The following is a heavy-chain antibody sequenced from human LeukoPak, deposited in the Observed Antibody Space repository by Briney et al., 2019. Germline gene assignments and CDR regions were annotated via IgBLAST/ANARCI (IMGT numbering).Heavy chain of an antibody. D-gene: IGHD1-1*01. CDR2: LYGSGETT. Sequence: GSLRLSCAASGFTFSSYAMSWACQAPGKGLEWVSALYGSGETTYYADSVKGRFTVSRDNSKNTLYLQMDGLRAEDTAVYYCAKMAGMTRQVYYMDVWGKGATVTVSS. CDR3: AKMAGMTRQVYYMDV. CDR1: GFTFSSYA. V-gene: IGHV3-23*01. J-gene: IGHJ6*03.